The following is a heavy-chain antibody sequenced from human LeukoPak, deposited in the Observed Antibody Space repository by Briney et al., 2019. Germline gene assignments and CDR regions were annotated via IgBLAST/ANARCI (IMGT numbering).Heavy chain of an antibody. Sequence: SETLSLTCTVSGGSISSYYWSWIRQPPGEGLEWIGYIYYSGSTNYNPSLKSRVTISVDTSKNQFSLKLSSVTAADTAVYYCARVRYDSSGLDYWGQGTLVTVSS. J-gene: IGHJ4*02. CDR1: GGSISSYY. D-gene: IGHD3-22*01. CDR3: ARVRYDSSGLDY. CDR2: IYYSGST. V-gene: IGHV4-59*01.